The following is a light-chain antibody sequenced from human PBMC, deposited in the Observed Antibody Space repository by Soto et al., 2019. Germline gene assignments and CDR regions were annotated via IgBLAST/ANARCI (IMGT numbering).Light chain of an antibody. Sequence: DIPMTQSLSTLSASVGDRVTITCRASQSIDSWLAWYQQKPGKTPNLLIYEASSLESGVPSRFSGSGSGTEFTLTISSLQPDDFATYYCQQYSSYSAGTFGQGTKVEIK. J-gene: IGKJ1*01. CDR2: EAS. CDR3: QQYSSYSAGT. V-gene: IGKV1-5*03. CDR1: QSIDSW.